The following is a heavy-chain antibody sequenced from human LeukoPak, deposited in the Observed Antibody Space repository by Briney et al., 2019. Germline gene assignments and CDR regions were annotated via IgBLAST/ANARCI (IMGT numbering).Heavy chain of an antibody. V-gene: IGHV3-23*01. CDR3: AKDQLGIPYTSSSFFDY. CDR2: ISGSGDTT. CDR1: GFTFSSYA. Sequence: GGSLRLSCAASGFTFSSYAMNWVRQAPGKRLEWVSAISGSGDTTYYADSVKGRFTISRDNSKNTLYLQMSSLRAEDTAVYYCAKDQLGIPYTSSSFFDYWGQGTLVTVSS. D-gene: IGHD6-6*01. J-gene: IGHJ4*02.